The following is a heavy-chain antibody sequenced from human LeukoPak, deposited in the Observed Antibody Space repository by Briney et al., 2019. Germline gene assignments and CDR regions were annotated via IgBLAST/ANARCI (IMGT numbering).Heavy chain of an antibody. V-gene: IGHV1-46*01. CDR1: GYTFTSYY. CDR2: INPSGVTT. D-gene: IGHD3-22*01. J-gene: IGHJ4*02. Sequence: ASVEVSCKASGYTFTSYYMHWVRQAPGHGLEWMGIINPSGVTTIYAQKFQGRVTVTRDTSTSTVYMELSSLRSEDTAVYYCARDLGGRSGSFDYWGQGTLVTVSS. CDR3: ARDLGGRSGSFDY.